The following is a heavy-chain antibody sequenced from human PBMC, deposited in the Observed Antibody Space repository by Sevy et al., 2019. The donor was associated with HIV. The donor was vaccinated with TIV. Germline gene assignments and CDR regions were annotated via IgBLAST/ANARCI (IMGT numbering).Heavy chain of an antibody. CDR2: IQYDGSNK. Sequence: GGSLRLSFAASGFSYSSYGMLWVRQAPGKGLEWVAYIQYDGSNKDYADSVKGRFTISRDNSKNTLDLQMNSLRVEDTAVYYCVKEGGGEGGDHWGQGTLVTVSS. V-gene: IGHV3-30*02. D-gene: IGHD2-21*01. CDR1: GFSYSSYG. J-gene: IGHJ4*02. CDR3: VKEGGGEGGDH.